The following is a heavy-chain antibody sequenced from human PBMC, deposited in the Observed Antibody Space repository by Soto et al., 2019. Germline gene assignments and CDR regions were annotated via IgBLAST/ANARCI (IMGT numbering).Heavy chain of an antibody. V-gene: IGHV3-23*01. Sequence: QPGGSLRLSCAASGFTFSSYAMSWVRQAPRKGLEWVSAISGSGGSTYYADSVKGRFTISRDNSKNTLYLQMNSLRAEDTAVYYCAKFPQYYYGSGVMDVWGKGTTVTVSS. CDR1: GFTFSSYA. J-gene: IGHJ6*03. CDR3: AKFPQYYYGSGVMDV. CDR2: ISGSGGST. D-gene: IGHD3-10*01.